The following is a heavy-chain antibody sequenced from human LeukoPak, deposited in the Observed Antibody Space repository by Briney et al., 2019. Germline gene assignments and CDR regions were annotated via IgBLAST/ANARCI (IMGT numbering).Heavy chain of an antibody. CDR3: AKPRDIVATISALY. V-gene: IGHV3-23*01. D-gene: IGHD5-12*01. CDR2: ISGSGGTT. J-gene: IGHJ4*02. CDR1: GFTFSSYA. Sequence: PGGSLRLSCAASGFTFSSYAMSWVRQAPGKGLEWVSTISGSGGTTYYADSVKGQFTISRDNSRNTLYLQMNSLRAEDTAVYYCAKPRDIVATISALYWGRGTLVSVSS.